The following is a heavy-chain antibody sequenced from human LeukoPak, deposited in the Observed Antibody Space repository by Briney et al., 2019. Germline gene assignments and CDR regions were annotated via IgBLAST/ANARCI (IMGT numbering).Heavy chain of an antibody. D-gene: IGHD3-22*01. V-gene: IGHV4-30-4*01. CDR2: IYYSGST. CDR1: GGSISSGDYY. J-gene: IGHJ4*02. CDR3: ARAPLSGYYLYYFDY. Sequence: SETPSLTCTVSGGSISSGDYYWSWIRQPPGKGLEWIGYIYYSGSTYYNPSLKSRVTISVDTSKNQFSLKLSSVTAADTAVYYCARAPLSGYYLYYFDYWGQGTLVTVSS.